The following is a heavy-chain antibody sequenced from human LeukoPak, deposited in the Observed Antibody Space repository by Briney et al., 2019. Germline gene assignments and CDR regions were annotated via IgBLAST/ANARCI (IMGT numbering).Heavy chain of an antibody. J-gene: IGHJ3*02. D-gene: IGHD3-22*01. CDR1: GFTFTTYG. V-gene: IGHV3-48*02. CDR2: LSGRSNSI. Sequence: GGSLRLSCAASGFTFTTYGMNWLRQAPGKGLEWVSYLSGRSNSIYYAESVKGRFTTSRDNAKSSLYLQMNSLRDEDTAVYYCARGYYYDSSGLDAFDIWGQGTMVTVSS. CDR3: ARGYYYDSSGLDAFDI.